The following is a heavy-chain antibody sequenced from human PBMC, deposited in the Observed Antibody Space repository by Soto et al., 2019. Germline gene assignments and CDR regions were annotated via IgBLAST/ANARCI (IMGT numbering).Heavy chain of an antibody. CDR2: ISSTGRSI. V-gene: IGHV3-48*02. CDR3: TRGRTDYFDY. D-gene: IGHD1-1*01. CDR1: GFTFSDYT. J-gene: IGHJ4*02. Sequence: GGSLRLSCXASGFTFSDYTMIWVRQSPGKGLEWISYISSTGRSIYYADSVKGRFTISRDNAKNSLYLQMNSLRDEDTAVYFCTRGRTDYFDYWGQGTLVTVSS.